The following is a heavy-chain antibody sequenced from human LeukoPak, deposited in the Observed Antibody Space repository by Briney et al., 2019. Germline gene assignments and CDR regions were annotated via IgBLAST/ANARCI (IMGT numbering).Heavy chain of an antibody. CDR3: AKEGSDSSGWPFDY. D-gene: IGHD6-19*01. J-gene: IGHJ4*02. Sequence: TGGSLRLSCAASGFTFSSYAMSWVRQAPGKGLEWVSAISGSGGSTYYADSVKGRFTISRDNSKSTLYLQMNSLRAEDTAVYYCAKEGSDSSGWPFDYWGQGTLVTVSS. CDR2: ISGSGGST. V-gene: IGHV3-23*01. CDR1: GFTFSSYA.